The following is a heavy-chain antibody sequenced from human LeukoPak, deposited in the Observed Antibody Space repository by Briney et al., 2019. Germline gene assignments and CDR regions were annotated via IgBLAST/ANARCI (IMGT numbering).Heavy chain of an antibody. CDR3: AKATWQYPVS. CDR2: ISYDGSNK. J-gene: IGHJ5*02. D-gene: IGHD2-2*01. V-gene: IGHV3-30*18. Sequence: GGSLRLSCAASGFTFSSYGMHWVRQAPGKGLEWVAVISYDGSNKHYADSVKGRFTISRDNSKNTLYLQMNSLRAEDTAVYYCAKATWQYPVSWGQGTLVTVSS. CDR1: GFTFSSYG.